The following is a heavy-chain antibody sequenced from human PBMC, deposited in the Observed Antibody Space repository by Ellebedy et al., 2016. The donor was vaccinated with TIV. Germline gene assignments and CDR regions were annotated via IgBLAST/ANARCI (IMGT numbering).Heavy chain of an antibody. D-gene: IGHD6-6*01. CDR2: IGGISPTT. CDR1: GFLFSSTA. Sequence: GGSLRLXCVASGFLFSSTAMTWVRKAPGKGLEFVSSIGGISPTTAYADSVKGRFTISRDNSKTTVFLHMTSLRAEDTAIYFCAMRSSYAFDSWGQGTLVSVSS. J-gene: IGHJ4*02. CDR3: AMRSSYAFDS. V-gene: IGHV3-23*01.